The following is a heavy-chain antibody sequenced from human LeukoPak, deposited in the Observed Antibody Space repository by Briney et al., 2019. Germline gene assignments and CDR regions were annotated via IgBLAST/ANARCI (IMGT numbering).Heavy chain of an antibody. V-gene: IGHV4-59*12. CDR1: GGSISSYY. D-gene: IGHD3-9*01. J-gene: IGHJ4*02. CDR2: IYYSGST. CDR3: ARERYFDLDY. Sequence: PSETLSLTCTVSGGSISSYYWSWIRQPPGKGLEWIGYIYYSGSTNYNPPLKSRVTMSVDTSKNQFSLKLSSVTAADTAVYYCARERYFDLDYWGQGTLVTVSS.